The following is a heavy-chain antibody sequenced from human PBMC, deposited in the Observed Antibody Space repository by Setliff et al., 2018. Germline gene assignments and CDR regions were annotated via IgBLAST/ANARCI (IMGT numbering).Heavy chain of an antibody. Sequence: SETLSLTCNVSGGSISGYYWSWIRQPPGKGLEWIGNIYSSGSIKYNPSLSSRVTISVDTVKNQFSLRLSSLTAADTAVYYCARAPDSGTYYNLYPYYNDVWGKGTTVTVSS. V-gene: IGHV4-59*08. CDR3: ARAPDSGTYYNLYPYYNDV. J-gene: IGHJ6*03. D-gene: IGHD1-26*01. CDR1: GGSISGYY. CDR2: IYSSGSI.